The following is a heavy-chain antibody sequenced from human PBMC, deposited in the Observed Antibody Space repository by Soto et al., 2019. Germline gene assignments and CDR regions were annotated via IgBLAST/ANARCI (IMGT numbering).Heavy chain of an antibody. Sequence: SVKVSCKASGYTFTGHYMHWVRQAPGQGLEWMGWINPNSVGTNYAQKFQGRVTMTRDTSISTAYMELSRLRSDDTAVYYCAREPMVRAAHGFDIWGQGTMVTVSS. V-gene: IGHV1-2*02. D-gene: IGHD3-10*01. J-gene: IGHJ3*02. CDR2: INPNSVGT. CDR1: GYTFTGHY. CDR3: AREPMVRAAHGFDI.